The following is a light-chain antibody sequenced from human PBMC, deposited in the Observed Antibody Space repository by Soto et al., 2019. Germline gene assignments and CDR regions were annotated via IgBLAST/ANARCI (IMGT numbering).Light chain of an antibody. V-gene: IGLV2-14*01. Sequence: QSALTQPASVSGSPGQSITISCTGTSSDVGGYNYVSWYPQHPGKAPKLMIYEVRNRPSGVSNRFSDSKSSNTASLTISGLQAEDEADYYCSSYTSSSTLYVFGTGTKVTV. CDR3: SSYTSSSTLYV. J-gene: IGLJ1*01. CDR1: SSDVGGYNY. CDR2: EVR.